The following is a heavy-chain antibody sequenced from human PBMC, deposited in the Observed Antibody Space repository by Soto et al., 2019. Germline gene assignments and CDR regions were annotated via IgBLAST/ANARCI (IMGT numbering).Heavy chain of an antibody. D-gene: IGHD4-17*01. CDR3: ARGRGVLRGRRDYFDY. V-gene: IGHV4-34*01. CDR1: GGSFSGYY. J-gene: IGHJ4*02. CDR2: INHSGST. Sequence: QVQLQQWGAGLLKPSETLSLTCAVYGGSFSGYYWSWIRQPPGKGLEWIGEINHSGSTNYNPSLKSGDTIAVDTPKNQFSLKLSSVTAADTAVYYCARGRGVLRGRRDYFDYWGQGTLVTVSS.